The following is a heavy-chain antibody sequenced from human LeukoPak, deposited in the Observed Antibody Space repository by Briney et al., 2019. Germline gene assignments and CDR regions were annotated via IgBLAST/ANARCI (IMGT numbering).Heavy chain of an antibody. CDR3: ARDRWFDP. CDR2: IYYSGST. CDR1: GGSIISSSYY. J-gene: IGHJ5*02. Sequence: SETLSLTCTVSGGSIISSSYYWGWIRQPPGKGLEWIGYIYYSGSTYYNPSLKSRVTISLDTSKNQFSLKLTSVTAADTAVYYCARDRWFDPWGQGTLVTVSS. V-gene: IGHV4-31*03.